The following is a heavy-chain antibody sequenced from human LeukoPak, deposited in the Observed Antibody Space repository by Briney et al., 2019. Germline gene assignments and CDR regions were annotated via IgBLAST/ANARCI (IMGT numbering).Heavy chain of an antibody. CDR1: GFTFSSFG. Sequence: PGGSLRLPCAASGFTFSSFGMHWVRQAPGKGLDWVAVIWSHGSNEYYADSVKGRFTISRDDSKNTLYLHMNSLRAEDTAVYYCAKECKTCGYYFALDVWGQGTTVTVSS. V-gene: IGHV3-33*06. CDR2: IWSHGSNE. J-gene: IGHJ6*02. D-gene: IGHD2-8*01. CDR3: AKECKTCGYYFALDV.